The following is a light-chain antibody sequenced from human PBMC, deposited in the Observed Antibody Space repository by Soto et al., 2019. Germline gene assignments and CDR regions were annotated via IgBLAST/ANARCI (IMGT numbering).Light chain of an antibody. Sequence: EIVLTQSPATLSLSPGERATLSCRASQSVSSYLAWYQQKPGQAPRLLIYDASNRATGIPARFSGSGSGTDFTLTISSLEPEDFAGYYFQQRINWTPELTFGGGTKVEIK. V-gene: IGKV3-11*01. J-gene: IGKJ4*01. CDR1: QSVSSY. CDR3: QQRINWTPELT. CDR2: DAS.